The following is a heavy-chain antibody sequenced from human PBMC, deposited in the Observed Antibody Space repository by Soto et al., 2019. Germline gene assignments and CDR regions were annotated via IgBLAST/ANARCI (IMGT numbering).Heavy chain of an antibody. CDR1: GGSISSYY. CDR2: IYYSGST. J-gene: IGHJ5*02. CDR3: ARANGDYTYNWFDP. D-gene: IGHD4-17*01. Sequence: PSETLSLTCTVSGGSISSYYWSWIRQPPGKGLEWIGYIYYSGSTNYNPSLKSRVTISVDTSKNQFSLKLSSVTAADTAVYYCARANGDYTYNWFDPWGQGTLVTVSS. V-gene: IGHV4-59*01.